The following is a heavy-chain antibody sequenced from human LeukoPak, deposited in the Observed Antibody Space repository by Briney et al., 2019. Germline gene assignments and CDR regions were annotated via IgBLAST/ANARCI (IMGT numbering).Heavy chain of an antibody. J-gene: IGHJ6*04. Sequence: PSETLSLTCTVSGGSISGYYWSWIRQPPGKGLEWIGEINHSGSTNYNPSLKSRVTISVDTSKNQFSLKLSSVTAADTAVYYCARGRGRFLAVWGKGTTVTVSS. V-gene: IGHV4-34*01. CDR1: GGSISGYY. CDR2: INHSGST. D-gene: IGHD3-3*01. CDR3: ARGRGRFLAV.